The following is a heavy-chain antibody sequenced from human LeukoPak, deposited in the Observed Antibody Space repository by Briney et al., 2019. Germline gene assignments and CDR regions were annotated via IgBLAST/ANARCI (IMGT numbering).Heavy chain of an antibody. V-gene: IGHV3-21*01. CDR3: ARDFEDGPDYGGNWFDP. Sequence: GGSLRLSCAASGFTFSSYSMNWVRQAPGKGLEWVSSISSSSSYIYYADSVKGRFTISRDNAKNSLYLQMNSLRAEDTAVYYCARDFEDGPDYGGNWFDPWGQGTLVTVSS. CDR1: GFTFSSYS. CDR2: ISSSSSYI. D-gene: IGHD4-23*01. J-gene: IGHJ5*02.